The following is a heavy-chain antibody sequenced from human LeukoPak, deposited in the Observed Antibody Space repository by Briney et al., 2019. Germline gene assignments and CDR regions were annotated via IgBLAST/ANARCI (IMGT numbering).Heavy chain of an antibody. J-gene: IGHJ4*02. D-gene: IGHD3-9*01. CDR2: ISSSSSYI. CDR1: GFTFSTYN. CDR3: ARDGYYDILTGYYWIDY. V-gene: IGHV3-21*01. Sequence: PGGSLRLSCAASGFTFSTYNMNWVRQAPGKGLEWVSSISSSSSYIYYADSVKGRFTISRDNAKNSLYLQMNSLRAEDTAVYYCARDGYYDILTGYYWIDYWGQGTLVTVSS.